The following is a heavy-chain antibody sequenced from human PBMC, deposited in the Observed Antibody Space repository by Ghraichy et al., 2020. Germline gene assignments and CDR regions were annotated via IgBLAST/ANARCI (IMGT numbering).Heavy chain of an antibody. CDR1: GGSFSDYY. V-gene: IGHV4-34*01. J-gene: IGHJ6*03. D-gene: IGHD3-10*01. CDR3: ARGSPLIRGVSKRRQDYYYMDI. Sequence: GSLRLSCTLYGGSFSDYYWTWIRQPPGMGLEWIGEITQTGNTNYNTSLESRVTISAETSKNQFSLRLSSVTAADTAVYYCARGSPLIRGVSKRRQDYYYMDIWGNGTTVTVSS. CDR2: ITQTGNT.